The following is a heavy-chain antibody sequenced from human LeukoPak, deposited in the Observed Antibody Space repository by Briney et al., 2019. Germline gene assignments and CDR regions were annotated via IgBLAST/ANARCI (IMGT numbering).Heavy chain of an antibody. V-gene: IGHV4-4*07. CDR1: GGSISSYY. Sequence: SETLSLKYTVSGGSISSYYWSWIRQPAGKGLEWIGRIYASGSTNYNPSLKSRVTMSVDTSKNQFSLKLSSVTAADTAVYYCAREGKDIVVVPAAMRYYYYMDVWGKGTTVTISS. CDR3: AREGKDIVVVPAAMRYYYYMDV. D-gene: IGHD2-2*01. CDR2: IYASGST. J-gene: IGHJ6*03.